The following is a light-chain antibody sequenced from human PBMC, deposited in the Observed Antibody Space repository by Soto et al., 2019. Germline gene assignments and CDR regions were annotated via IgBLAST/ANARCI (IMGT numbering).Light chain of an antibody. CDR1: QSISGTF. CDR2: GAS. Sequence: NLLGPSPYTVCLPPGGRATLSCRAGQSISGTFLNWYQQKPGQAPRLLIYGASTRATGTPDRFSGSGSGTDFTLTISRLEPEDFAVYFCQQYDNLSWTFGQGTKVDIK. J-gene: IGKJ1*01. V-gene: IGKV3-20*01. CDR3: QQYDNLSWT.